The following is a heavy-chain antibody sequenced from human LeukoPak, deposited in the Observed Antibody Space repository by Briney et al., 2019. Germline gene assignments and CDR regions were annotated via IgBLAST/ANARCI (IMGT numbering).Heavy chain of an antibody. CDR1: RFTFSSYS. Sequence: PGGSLRLSCAASRFTFSSYSMNWVRQAPGKGLEWVSSISSSSSYIYYADSVKGRFTISRDNSKNTLYLQMNSLRADDTAVYYCAKGIAVAGRGISPWGQGTLVTVSS. J-gene: IGHJ5*02. V-gene: IGHV3-21*04. CDR2: ISSSSSYI. CDR3: AKGIAVAGRGISP. D-gene: IGHD6-19*01.